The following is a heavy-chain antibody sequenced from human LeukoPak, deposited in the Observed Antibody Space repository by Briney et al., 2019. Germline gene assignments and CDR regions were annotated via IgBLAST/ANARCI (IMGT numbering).Heavy chain of an antibody. J-gene: IGHJ4*02. Sequence: ASVKVSCKASGYTFASYDINWVRQATGQGLEWMGWMNPNSGNTGYAQKFQGRVTMTRNTSISTAYMELSSLRSEDTAVYYCARGPNCGGDCYSMNFDYWGQGTLVTVSS. CDR1: GYTFASYD. D-gene: IGHD2-21*02. V-gene: IGHV1-8*01. CDR2: MNPNSGNT. CDR3: ARGPNCGGDCYSMNFDY.